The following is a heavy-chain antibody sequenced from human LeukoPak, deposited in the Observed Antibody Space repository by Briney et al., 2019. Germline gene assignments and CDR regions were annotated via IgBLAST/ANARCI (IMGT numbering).Heavy chain of an antibody. Sequence: GESLKISCKGSGYSFTSYWIGWVRQMPGKGPEWMGIIYPGDSDTRYSPSFQGQVTISADKSISTAYLQWSSLKASDTAMYYCAISHIAVAVYDAFDIWGQGTMVTVSS. CDR2: IYPGDSDT. D-gene: IGHD6-19*01. V-gene: IGHV5-51*01. CDR1: GYSFTSYW. J-gene: IGHJ3*02. CDR3: AISHIAVAVYDAFDI.